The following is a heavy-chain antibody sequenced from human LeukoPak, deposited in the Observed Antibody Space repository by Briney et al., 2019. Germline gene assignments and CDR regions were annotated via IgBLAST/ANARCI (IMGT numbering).Heavy chain of an antibody. J-gene: IGHJ2*01. Sequence: GGSLRLSCAVSGLNFRSFWMGWVRQAPGKGLEWVANIKQDGSEKFYVDSVKGRFTISRDNAKNSLYLQMNSLRAEDSAVYFCARGFYFSMTELYYLDRWGRGTLVTVYS. CDR1: GLNFRSFW. V-gene: IGHV3-7*04. CDR2: IKQDGSEK. CDR3: ARGFYFSMTELYYLDR. D-gene: IGHD2-8*01.